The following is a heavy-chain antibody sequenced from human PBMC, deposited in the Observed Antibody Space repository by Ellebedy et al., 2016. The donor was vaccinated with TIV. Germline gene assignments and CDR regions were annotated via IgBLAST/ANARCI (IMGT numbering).Heavy chain of an antibody. D-gene: IGHD6-19*01. V-gene: IGHV3-53*01. Sequence: GESLKISCAASGFTVSSNYMSWVRRAPGQGLGWVSVIYGGGNTDYAEPVEGRFTISSDNSKNTVYLQMNSLRAEETAVYYCTRARGWYGSDGMDVWGEGTTVTVSS. CDR2: IYGGGNT. J-gene: IGHJ6*04. CDR1: GFTVSSNY. CDR3: TRARGWYGSDGMDV.